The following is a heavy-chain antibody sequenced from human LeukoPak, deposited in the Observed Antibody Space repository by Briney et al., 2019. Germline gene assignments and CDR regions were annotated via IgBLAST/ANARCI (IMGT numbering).Heavy chain of an antibody. CDR1: GGSISGYY. CDR2: IYYSGST. J-gene: IGHJ4*02. CDR3: ASLTLDYAFDY. Sequence: KPSETLSLTCTVSGGSISGYYWSWIRQPPGKGLEWIGYIYYSGSTNYNPSLKSRVTISGDTSKNQFSLKLSSVTAADTAVYYCASLTLDYAFDYWGQGTLVTVSS. D-gene: IGHD4-17*01. V-gene: IGHV4-59*08.